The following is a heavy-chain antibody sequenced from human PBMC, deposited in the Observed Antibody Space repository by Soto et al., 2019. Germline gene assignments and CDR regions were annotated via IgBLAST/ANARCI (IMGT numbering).Heavy chain of an antibody. D-gene: IGHD5-18*01. CDR3: ARNRGYSQGD. Sequence: SETLALTCTVADNSINDNYWSWGRQPPGKGAEWVGDIDDSGKTYYNPSLNSRATISLDKSKNQFSLNLSSVTAADTAVYYCARNRGYSQGDWGPGALVTVS. CDR1: DNSINDNY. CDR2: IDDSGKT. J-gene: IGHJ4*02. V-gene: IGHV4-4*02.